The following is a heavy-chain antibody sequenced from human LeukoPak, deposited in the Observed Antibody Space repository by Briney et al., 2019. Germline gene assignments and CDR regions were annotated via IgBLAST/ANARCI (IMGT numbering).Heavy chain of an antibody. J-gene: IGHJ4*02. CDR1: GFSLSTSGVG. D-gene: IGHD3-22*01. V-gene: IGHV2-5*02. Sequence: KESGPTLVKPTQTLTLTCTFSGFSLSTSGVGVGWIRQPPGKALEWLALIYWDDDKRYSPSLKSRLTITKDTSKNQVVLTMTNMDPVDTATYYCAHRGPHYYDSSGYYRPFDYWGQGTLVTVSS. CDR2: IYWDDDK. CDR3: AHRGPHYYDSSGYYRPFDY.